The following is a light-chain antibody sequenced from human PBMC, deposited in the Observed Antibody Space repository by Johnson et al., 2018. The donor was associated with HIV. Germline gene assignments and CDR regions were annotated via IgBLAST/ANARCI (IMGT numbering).Light chain of an antibody. CDR3: GTWDSSLSAYV. J-gene: IGLJ1*01. CDR2: DNN. Sequence: QSVLTQPPSVSAAPGQKVTISCSGSSSNVGSNYISWYRQHPGTAPKLLIYDNNKRPSGIPNRFSGSKSGTSPTLSITGLQTGDEADYYCGTWDSSLSAYVFGTGTKVTVL. V-gene: IGLV1-51*01. CDR1: SSNVGSNY.